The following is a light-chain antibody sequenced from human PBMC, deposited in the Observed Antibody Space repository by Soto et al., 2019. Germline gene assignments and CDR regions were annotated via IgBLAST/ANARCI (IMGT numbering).Light chain of an antibody. CDR2: AAT. Sequence: DIQMTQSPSSLSASVGDRVTITCRASQGISNYLVWYQQIPGKVPKLLIYAATTLQSGVPFRFSGSGSGTDFTLTISGLQPEDVATYYCQNYNGAPWTFGQGTKVEIK. CDR3: QNYNGAPWT. J-gene: IGKJ1*01. V-gene: IGKV1-27*01. CDR1: QGISNY.